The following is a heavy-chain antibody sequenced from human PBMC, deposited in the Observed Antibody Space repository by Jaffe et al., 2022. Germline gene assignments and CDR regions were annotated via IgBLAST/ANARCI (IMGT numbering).Heavy chain of an antibody. Sequence: QVQLQESGPGLVKPSETLSLTCTVSGGSISSYYWSWIRQPPGKGLEWIGYIYYSGSTNYNPSLKSRVTISVDTSKNQFSLKLSSVTAADTAVYYCARDTGTVTTGYFDYWGQGTLVTVSS. CDR3: ARDTGTVTTGYFDY. D-gene: IGHD4-17*01. V-gene: IGHV4-59*01. J-gene: IGHJ4*02. CDR2: IYYSGST. CDR1: GGSISSYY.